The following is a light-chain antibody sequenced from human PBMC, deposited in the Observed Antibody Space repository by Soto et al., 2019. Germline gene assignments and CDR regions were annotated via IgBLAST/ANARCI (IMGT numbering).Light chain of an antibody. Sequence: IVMTQSPATLSVSPGERATLSCRASQSVSRKLAWYQQKPGQAPTLLIFDASTRATGVPATFSGSGSGTDFTLTISGLQSEDFAVYYCQHYNNWPYTFGQGT. CDR1: QSVSRK. V-gene: IGKV3-15*01. J-gene: IGKJ2*01. CDR3: QHYNNWPYT. CDR2: DAS.